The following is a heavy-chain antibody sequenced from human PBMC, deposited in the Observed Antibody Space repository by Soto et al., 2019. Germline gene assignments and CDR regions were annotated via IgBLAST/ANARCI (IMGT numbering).Heavy chain of an antibody. V-gene: IGHV3-23*01. CDR3: TTQFFLSSRKPPEDV. Sequence: EVRLLESGGGLVQPGGSLRLSCEASGFTFGNYAMTWVRQGPGKGLEWVSALSGSATNTYYADSVKGRFTISRDNSKNTMQLQMNSLRVDDTAVYYCTTQFFLSSRKPPEDVWGQGTPVTVSS. CDR1: GFTFGNYA. CDR2: LSGSATNT. J-gene: IGHJ6*02.